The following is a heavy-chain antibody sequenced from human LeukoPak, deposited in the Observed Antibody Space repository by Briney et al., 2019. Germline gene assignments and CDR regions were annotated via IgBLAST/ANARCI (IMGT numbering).Heavy chain of an antibody. CDR3: TKSDGYGLIRI. V-gene: IGHV4-39*07. D-gene: IGHD3-10*01. J-gene: IGHJ3*02. CDR1: GDSIIGYY. Sequence: ASETLSLTCSVSGDSIIGYYWGWIRQPPGKGLEWIGNIYYTGNTYYNSSLKSRVTISLDTSKNQFSLKVISMTAADTAAYYCTKSDGYGLIRICGRGTMVTVSS. CDR2: IYYTGNT.